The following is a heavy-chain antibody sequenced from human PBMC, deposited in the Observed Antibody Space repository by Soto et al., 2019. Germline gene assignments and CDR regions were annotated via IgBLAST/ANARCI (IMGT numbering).Heavy chain of an antibody. D-gene: IGHD3-16*01. CDR1: GASIRSYH. Sequence: SETLSLTCAVSGASIRSYHWSFLRQPAGKGLEWIGRIQHTGNTNYNPSLKSRVTMSADTSKNQISLKMTSVTAADTAVYSCAKDVSSRRWFDPWGQGVRVPVSS. CDR3: AKDVSSRRWFDP. CDR2: IQHTGNT. V-gene: IGHV4-4*07. J-gene: IGHJ5*02.